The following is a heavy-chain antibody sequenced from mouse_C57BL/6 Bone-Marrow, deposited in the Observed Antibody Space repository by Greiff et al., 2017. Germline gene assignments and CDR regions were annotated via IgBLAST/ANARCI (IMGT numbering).Heavy chain of an antibody. J-gene: IGHJ4*01. CDR3: ALLSYGGYYVNYAMDY. CDR2: INPNNGGT. D-gene: IGHD2-3*01. V-gene: IGHV1-18*01. CDR1: GYTFTDYN. Sequence: EVQLQQSGPELVKPGASVKIPCKASGYTFTDYNMDWVKQSHGKSLEWIGDINPNNGGTIYNQKFKGKATLTVDKSSSTAYMELRSLTSEDTAVYYGALLSYGGYYVNYAMDYWGQGTSVTVSS.